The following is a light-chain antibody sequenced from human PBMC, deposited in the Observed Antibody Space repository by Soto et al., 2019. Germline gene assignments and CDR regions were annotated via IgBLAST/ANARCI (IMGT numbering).Light chain of an antibody. V-gene: IGLV1-44*01. J-gene: IGLJ1*01. CDR3: AAWDDSLNGYV. Sequence: QSALTQPPSASGTPGQRVTISCSGGSSNIGTNAVNWYQQLPGTAPKLLIYNNNQRPSGVPDRFSGSKSGTSASLAISWPQFEDEADYYCAAWDDSLNGYVFGTGTKVTVL. CDR2: NNN. CDR1: SSNIGTNA.